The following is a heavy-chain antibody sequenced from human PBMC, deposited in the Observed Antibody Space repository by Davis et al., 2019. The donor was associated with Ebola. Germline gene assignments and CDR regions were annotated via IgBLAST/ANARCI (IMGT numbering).Heavy chain of an antibody. CDR3: TTVADIVVVPAARVSPYYYYYMDV. CDR1: GFTFSNAW. J-gene: IGHJ6*03. CDR2: IKSKTDGGTT. V-gene: IGHV3-15*01. Sequence: PGGSLRLSCAASGFTFSNAWMSWVRQAPGKGLEWVGRIKSKTDGGTTDYAAPVKGRFTISRDDSKNTLYLQMNSLKTEDTAVYYCTTVADIVVVPAARVSPYYYYYMDVWGKGTTVTVSS. D-gene: IGHD2-2*01.